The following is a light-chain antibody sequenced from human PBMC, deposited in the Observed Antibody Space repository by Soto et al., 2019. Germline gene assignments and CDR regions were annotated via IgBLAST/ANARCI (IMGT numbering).Light chain of an antibody. CDR2: DAS. J-gene: IGKJ2*01. Sequence: EIVLTQSPATLSLSPGERATLSRRASQSVSSYLAWYQQKPGQAPRLVINDASNRATGIPARFSGSGSDTDFTLTISSLEPEDFAVYYCHQRSTWPNTFGQGTKLEIK. V-gene: IGKV3-11*01. CDR3: HQRSTWPNT. CDR1: QSVSSY.